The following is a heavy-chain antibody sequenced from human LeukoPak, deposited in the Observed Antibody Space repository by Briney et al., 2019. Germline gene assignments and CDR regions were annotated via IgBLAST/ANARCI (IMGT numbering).Heavy chain of an antibody. D-gene: IGHD2-8*01. J-gene: IGHJ6*01. CDR2: ISDYKSNK. CDR3: ARMVYAISDYFYGIDV. V-gene: IGHV1-18*01. Sequence: GSVKLSCTASGYTFTSYGMSWVRQAPGQGLEWVGWISDYKSNKNYADNLKGRVTMSTDKSTNTAYMQLSSLRADDTAVYYCARMVYAISDYFYGIDVCREGTTV. CDR1: GYTFTSYG.